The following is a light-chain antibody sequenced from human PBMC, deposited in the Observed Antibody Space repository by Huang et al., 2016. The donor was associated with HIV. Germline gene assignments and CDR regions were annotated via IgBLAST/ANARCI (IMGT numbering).Light chain of an antibody. CDR1: QSVNTN. Sequence: VMMSQSPATLAASPGERVTLSCGASQSVNTNLAWYQQKPGQPPRLLSYAASTRDTGVPARFAGSGSGTEFTLTIDSLQSDDFAVYYCQQYNKWPPEYTFGQGTRLEIK. V-gene: IGKV3-15*01. CDR2: AAS. CDR3: QQYNKWPPEYT. J-gene: IGKJ2*01.